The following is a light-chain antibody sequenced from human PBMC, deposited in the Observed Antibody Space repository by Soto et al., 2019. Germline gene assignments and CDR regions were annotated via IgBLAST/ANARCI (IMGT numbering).Light chain of an antibody. Sequence: DIQMTQSPSSLSASVVDRFTITFRVSQSISISLNWYQLKPGKAPNLLMYGASYLKSGVPTRFSGSGSGTDFTLTISSLQPEDFATYYCQQTYTTPEITFGQGTRLEIK. CDR3: QQTYTTPEIT. V-gene: IGKV1-39*01. CDR1: QSISIS. CDR2: GAS. J-gene: IGKJ5*01.